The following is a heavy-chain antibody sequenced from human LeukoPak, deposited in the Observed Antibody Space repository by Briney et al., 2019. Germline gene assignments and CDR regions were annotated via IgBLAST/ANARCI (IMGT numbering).Heavy chain of an antibody. D-gene: IGHD3-10*01. CDR1: GFSFSSYS. Sequence: GGSLRLSCATSGFSFSSYSMNWVRQAPGKGLEWVSSISSSSSYIYYADSVKGRFTISRDNAKNSLYLQMNSLRAEDTAVYYCASRKLLWFGEPRISYYYMDVWGKGTTVTISS. V-gene: IGHV3-21*01. CDR3: ASRKLLWFGEPRISYYYMDV. CDR2: ISSSSSYI. J-gene: IGHJ6*03.